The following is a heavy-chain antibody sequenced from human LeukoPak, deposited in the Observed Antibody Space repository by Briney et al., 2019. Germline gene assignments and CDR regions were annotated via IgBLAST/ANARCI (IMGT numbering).Heavy chain of an antibody. D-gene: IGHD3-22*01. Sequence: PGGSLRLSCVASGFTFSSYAMHWVRQAPGKGLEYVSAISSNGGTTYYAKSVRGRFTISRDNSKNTLYLQMGSLRAEDTAVYYCARESSPSESSGYYPLGYWGQGTLVTVSS. J-gene: IGHJ4*02. V-gene: IGHV3-64*01. CDR2: ISSNGGTT. CDR3: ARESSPSESSGYYPLGY. CDR1: GFTFSSYA.